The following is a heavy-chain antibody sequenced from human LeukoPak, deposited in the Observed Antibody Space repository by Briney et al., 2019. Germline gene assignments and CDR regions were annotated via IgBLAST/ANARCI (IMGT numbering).Heavy chain of an antibody. Sequence: SETLSLTCTVSGGSISSYYWSWIRQPPGKGLEWIGYIYYSGSTNYDPSLKSRVTISVDTSKNQFSLKLSSVTAADTAVYYCATYDYGEEGDYWGQGTLVTVSS. D-gene: IGHD4-17*01. CDR3: ATYDYGEEGDY. CDR1: GGSISSYY. V-gene: IGHV4-59*08. J-gene: IGHJ4*02. CDR2: IYYSGST.